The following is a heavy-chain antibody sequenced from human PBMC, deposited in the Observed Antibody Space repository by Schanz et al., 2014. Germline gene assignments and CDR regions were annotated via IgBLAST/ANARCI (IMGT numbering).Heavy chain of an antibody. Sequence: EVQLVESGGGLVQPGGSLRLSCAASGFTFSSYWMSWVRQAPGEGLEWVANIKQDGSEKYYVDSVKGRFTISRDNAKNPLYLQMNSLRPEDTAVYYCAKYGGELGVSFEYWGQGTLVTVSS. V-gene: IGHV3-7*01. D-gene: IGHD7-27*01. CDR3: AKYGGELGVSFEY. J-gene: IGHJ4*02. CDR1: GFTFSSYW. CDR2: IKQDGSEK.